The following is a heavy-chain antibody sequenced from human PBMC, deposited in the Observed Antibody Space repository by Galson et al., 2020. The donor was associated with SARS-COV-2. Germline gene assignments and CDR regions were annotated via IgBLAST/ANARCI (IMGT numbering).Heavy chain of an antibody. CDR2: IYWDADK. V-gene: IGHV2-5*02. D-gene: IGHD3-9*01. CDR1: GFSLSTSGVG. J-gene: IGHJ1*01. CDR3: AHGLYGFLTGYFPH. Sequence: SAPTLVKPTQTLTLTCTFSGFSLSTSGVGVGWIRQPTGKALERLALIYWDADKHYRPSLKSRRTITKDTSKNQVVLTMTNMDPVDTATYYFAHGLYGFLTGYFPHWGQGTRVTVSS.